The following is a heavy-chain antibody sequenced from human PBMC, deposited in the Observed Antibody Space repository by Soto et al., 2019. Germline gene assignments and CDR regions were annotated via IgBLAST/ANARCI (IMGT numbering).Heavy chain of an antibody. CDR3: ARDQGITTFGVYSMYYYGMDV. Sequence: ASVKVSCKSSGYPFTHYGITWIRQAPGQGLEWMGWISTDNGNTNYAQHLQGRVSMTTDTSTSTAYMDLRSLRSDDTAVHYCARDQGITTFGVYSMYYYGMDVWGQGTTVTVSS. V-gene: IGHV1-18*01. CDR1: GYPFTHYG. CDR2: ISTDNGNT. J-gene: IGHJ6*02. D-gene: IGHD3-3*01.